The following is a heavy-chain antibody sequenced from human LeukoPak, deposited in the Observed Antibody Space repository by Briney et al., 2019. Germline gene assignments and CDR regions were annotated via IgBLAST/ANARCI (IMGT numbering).Heavy chain of an antibody. CDR2: ISGSGGTT. CDR3: ARVTGSGNDYYYYYYMDV. CDR1: GFTFSSYA. D-gene: IGHD3-10*01. J-gene: IGHJ6*03. V-gene: IGHV3-23*01. Sequence: GGSLRLSCAASGFTFSSYAMSWVRQAPGKGLEWVSGISGSGGTTYYADSVKGRFTISRDNAKNSLYLQMNSLRAEDTAVYYCARVTGSGNDYYYYYYMDVWGKGTTVTVSS.